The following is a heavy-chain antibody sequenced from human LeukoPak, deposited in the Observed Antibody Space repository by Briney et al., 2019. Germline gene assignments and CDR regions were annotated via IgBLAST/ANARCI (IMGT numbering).Heavy chain of an antibody. CDR1: GFTINNYV. Sequence: GGSLRLSCVASGFTINNYVMNWVRQAPGKGLEWVATISYDGSNQYYADSVKGLLSIFRDNSENTVYPQMNSLRPEDTAIFYCARGPGWNYFDFWGQGTLVTVSS. J-gene: IGHJ4*02. D-gene: IGHD1-1*01. V-gene: IGHV3-30-3*01. CDR2: ISYDGSNQ. CDR3: ARGPGWNYFDF.